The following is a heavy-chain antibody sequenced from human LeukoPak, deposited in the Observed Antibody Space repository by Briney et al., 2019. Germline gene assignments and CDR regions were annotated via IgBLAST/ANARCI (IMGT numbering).Heavy chain of an antibody. J-gene: IGHJ5*02. V-gene: IGHV3-30*04. CDR1: GFTFSSYA. D-gene: IGHD5-12*01. Sequence: PGGSLRLSCAASGFTFSSYAMHWVRQAPGKGLEWVAVISYDGSKKYYADSVKGRFTISRDNSKNTLYLQMNSLRAEDTAMYYCARAARGATAPLWFDPWGQGTLVTVSS. CDR2: ISYDGSKK. CDR3: ARAARGATAPLWFDP.